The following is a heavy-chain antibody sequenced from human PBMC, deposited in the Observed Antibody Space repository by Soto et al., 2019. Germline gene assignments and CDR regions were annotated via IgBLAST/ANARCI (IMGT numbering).Heavy chain of an antibody. J-gene: IGHJ5*02. CDR1: GGSISSYY. Sequence: SGTLSLTCTVSGGSISSYYWSWIRQPPGKGLEWIGYIYYSGSTNYNPSLKSRVTISVDTSKNQFSLKLSSVTAADTAVYYCARHHCSSTSCYPNSAYNWFDPWGQGT. CDR2: IYYSGST. D-gene: IGHD2-2*01. V-gene: IGHV4-59*08. CDR3: ARHHCSSTSCYPNSAYNWFDP.